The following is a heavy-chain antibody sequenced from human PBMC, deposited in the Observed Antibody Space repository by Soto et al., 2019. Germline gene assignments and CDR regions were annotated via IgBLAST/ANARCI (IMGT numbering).Heavy chain of an antibody. CDR1: GGTFSSYA. CDR3: TLGYCSGGSCYRDY. Sequence: QVQLVQSGAEVKKPGSSVKVSCKASGGTFSSYAISWVRQAPGQGLEWMGGIIPIFGTANYAQKFQGSVTITADESTSTAYMELSSLRSEDTAVYYCTLGYCSGGSCYRDYWGQGTLVTVSS. V-gene: IGHV1-69*12. D-gene: IGHD2-15*01. CDR2: IIPIFGTA. J-gene: IGHJ4*02.